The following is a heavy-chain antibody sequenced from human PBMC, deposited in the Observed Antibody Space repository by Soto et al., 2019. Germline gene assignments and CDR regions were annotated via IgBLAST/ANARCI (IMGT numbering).Heavy chain of an antibody. D-gene: IGHD4-17*01. Sequence: EVQLVESGGGLVQPGGSLKLSCAASGFTFSDSAIHWVRQTSGKGLEWVGRIRSKANNYATVYAASLEGRFTISRDDAKNTAHLQMNSLKTEDTAVYYCTRPNDGDYSPFDYRGQGTLVIVSS. CDR3: TRPNDGDYSPFDY. CDR2: IRSKANNYAT. CDR1: GFTFSDSA. J-gene: IGHJ4*02. V-gene: IGHV3-73*02.